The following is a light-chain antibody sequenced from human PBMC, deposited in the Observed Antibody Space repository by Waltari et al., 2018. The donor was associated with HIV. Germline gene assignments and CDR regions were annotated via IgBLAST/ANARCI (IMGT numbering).Light chain of an antibody. CDR2: ADT. J-gene: IGLJ3*02. Sequence: SYEVTQPPSLSVSPGQTASITCSGDKLEEKYACWYQQKPGQSRILVSYADTKRPPGFPERFSASNSGNTATLTITGTQAMDEADYYCQAWDSTTRVFGGGTKLTVL. CDR3: QAWDSTTRV. CDR1: KLEEKY. V-gene: IGLV3-1*01.